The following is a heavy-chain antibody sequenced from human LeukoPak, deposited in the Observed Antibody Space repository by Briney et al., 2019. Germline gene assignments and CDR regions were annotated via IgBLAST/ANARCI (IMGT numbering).Heavy chain of an antibody. Sequence: GESLKISCKDSGHTFTHYWIAWVRQMPGKSLEWMGMIYPGDSSTRYSPSFEGQVTISADTSISTAYLQWSSLQAADTAMYYCARQVGATGHFDLWGQGTLVTVSS. D-gene: IGHD1-26*01. V-gene: IGHV5-51*01. CDR3: ARQVGATGHFDL. CDR1: GHTFTHYW. J-gene: IGHJ4*02. CDR2: IYPGDSST.